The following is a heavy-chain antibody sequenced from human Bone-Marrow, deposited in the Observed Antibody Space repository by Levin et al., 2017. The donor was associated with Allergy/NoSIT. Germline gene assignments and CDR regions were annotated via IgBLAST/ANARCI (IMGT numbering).Heavy chain of an antibody. CDR1: GFTFDDYA. D-gene: IGHD6-6*01. CDR3: AKADRYSTSSNDFDF. V-gene: IGHV3-9*01. Sequence: PGGSLRLSCAASGFTFDDYAMHWVRQAPGKGLQLFSGISWNSGSIGYADSVKGRFTISRDSAKNSLYLQMNSLRPEDTALYYCAKADRYSTSSNDFDFWGQGTLVTVSS. CDR2: ISWNSGSI. J-gene: IGHJ4*02.